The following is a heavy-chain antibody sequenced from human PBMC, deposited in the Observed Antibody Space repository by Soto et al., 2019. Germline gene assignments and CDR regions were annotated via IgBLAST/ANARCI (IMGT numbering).Heavy chain of an antibody. Sequence: PSETLSLTCTVTGDSISSRSYYWGWIRQPPGKGLEWIVSIYYSGSTYNNPSLRSRVSMSIDTSKDQFSLKLKSVTAADTALYSCARQRTSVVTQAYFDVWGQGSLVTVSS. CDR3: ARQRTSVVTQAYFDV. CDR1: GDSISSRSYY. D-gene: IGHD2-21*02. CDR2: IYYSGST. V-gene: IGHV4-39*01. J-gene: IGHJ4*02.